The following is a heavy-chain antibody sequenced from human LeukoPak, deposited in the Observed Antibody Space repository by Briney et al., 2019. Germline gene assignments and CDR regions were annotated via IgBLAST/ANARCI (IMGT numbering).Heavy chain of an antibody. J-gene: IGHJ4*02. Sequence: TGGSLRLSCAASGFTFSSYAMHWVRQAPGKGLEWVAVISYDGSNKYYADSVKGRFTISRDNSKNTLYLQMNSLRAEDTAVYYCARGRDLLDSWGQGTLDIVSS. CDR3: ARGRDLLDS. V-gene: IGHV3-30*07. CDR2: ISYDGSNK. CDR1: GFTFSSYA.